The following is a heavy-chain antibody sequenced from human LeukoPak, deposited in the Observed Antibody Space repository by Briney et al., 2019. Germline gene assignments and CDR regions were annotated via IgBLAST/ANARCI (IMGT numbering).Heavy chain of an antibody. V-gene: IGHV4-38-2*02. CDR1: GYSISSGYY. J-gene: IGHJ4*02. CDR3: GRTSKRYSNYGLDY. Sequence: PSETLSLTCTVSGYSISSGYYWGWIRQPPGKGLEWIGSIYHSGSTYYNPSLKSRVTISIDTSKNQFSLKLTSVTAADTAVYYCGRTSKRYSNYGLDYWGQGTLVTVSS. D-gene: IGHD4-11*01. CDR2: IYHSGST.